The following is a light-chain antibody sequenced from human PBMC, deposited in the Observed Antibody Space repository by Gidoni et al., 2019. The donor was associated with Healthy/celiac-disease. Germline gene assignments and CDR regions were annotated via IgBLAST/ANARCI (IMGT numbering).Light chain of an antibody. J-gene: IGKJ1*01. CDR2: KAS. CDR1: QSISSR. V-gene: IGKV1-5*03. Sequence: DIQMTQSPSTLSASVGDRVTITCRASQSISSRLAWYQQKPGKAPKLLIYKASSLESGVPSRFSGSGSGTEFTLTISSLQPDDFATYYCQQYNSYSWTFGQXTKVEIK. CDR3: QQYNSYSWT.